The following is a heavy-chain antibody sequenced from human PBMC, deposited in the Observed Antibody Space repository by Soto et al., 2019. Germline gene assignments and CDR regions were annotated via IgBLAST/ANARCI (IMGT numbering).Heavy chain of an antibody. CDR1: GYTFTSYD. CDR2: MNPNSGNT. V-gene: IGHV1-8*01. Sequence: QVQLVQSGAEVKKPGASVKVSCKASGYTFTSYDINWVRQATGQGLEWMGWMNPNSGNTGYAQKFQGRVTMNRNTSISTAYRELSRLRSEDTAVYYCARADCSGGSCYDTLDYWGQGTLVTVSS. J-gene: IGHJ4*02. CDR3: ARADCSGGSCYDTLDY. D-gene: IGHD2-15*01.